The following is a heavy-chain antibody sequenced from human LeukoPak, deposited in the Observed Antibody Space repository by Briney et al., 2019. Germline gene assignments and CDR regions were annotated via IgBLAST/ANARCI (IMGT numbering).Heavy chain of an antibody. D-gene: IGHD2-8*02. CDR3: ATYRQVLLPFES. CDR2: IFPSGGEI. Sequence: GGSLRLSRAASGFTFSTFAMIWVRQPPGKGLEWVSSIFPSGGEIHYADSVRGRFTISRDNSKSTLSLQMNSLRAEDTAIYYCATYRQVLLPFESWGQGTLVTVSS. V-gene: IGHV3-23*01. J-gene: IGHJ4*02. CDR1: GFTFSTFA.